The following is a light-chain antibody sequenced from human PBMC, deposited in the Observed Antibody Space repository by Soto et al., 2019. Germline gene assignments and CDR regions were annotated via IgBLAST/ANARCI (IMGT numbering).Light chain of an antibody. CDR2: EVD. J-gene: IGLJ1*01. CDR3: SSYVGSNNFPYV. V-gene: IGLV2-8*01. CDR1: SSDVGGYNY. Sequence: QSALTQPPSASGSPGQSVTISCTGTSSDVGGYNYVSWYQHHPGKAPKLIIYEVDERPSGVPDRFSGSKSGNTASLTVSGLQAEYEADYYCSSYVGSNNFPYVFGTGTKVTFL.